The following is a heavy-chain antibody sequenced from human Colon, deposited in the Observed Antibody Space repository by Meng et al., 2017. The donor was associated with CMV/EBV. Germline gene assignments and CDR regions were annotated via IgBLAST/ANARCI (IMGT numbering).Heavy chain of an antibody. CDR3: AKRVDGSGSFVDY. Sequence: GESLKISCAASGFTFSSYGMHWVRQAPGKGLEWVALIRYDGSSAKYGDSVKGRFTISRDNSKNTLYLQMNSLTAEDTGIYYCAKRVDGSGSFVDYWGQGTLVTVSS. CDR2: IRYDGSSA. J-gene: IGHJ4*02. CDR1: GFTFSSYG. V-gene: IGHV3-30*02. D-gene: IGHD3-10*01.